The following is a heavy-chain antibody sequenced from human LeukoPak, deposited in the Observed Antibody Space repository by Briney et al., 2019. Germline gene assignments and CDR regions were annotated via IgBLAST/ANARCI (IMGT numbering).Heavy chain of an antibody. CDR2: ISGSGGST. CDR1: GFSFSNYA. Sequence: GGSLRLSCVSSGFSFSNYAMSWVRQAPGKGLEWVSAISGSGGSTYYADSVKGRFTISRDNSKNTLYLQMNSLRAEDTAVYYCAKSHPSSVVPYYFDYWGQGTLVTVSS. D-gene: IGHD2-15*01. V-gene: IGHV3-23*01. J-gene: IGHJ4*02. CDR3: AKSHPSSVVPYYFDY.